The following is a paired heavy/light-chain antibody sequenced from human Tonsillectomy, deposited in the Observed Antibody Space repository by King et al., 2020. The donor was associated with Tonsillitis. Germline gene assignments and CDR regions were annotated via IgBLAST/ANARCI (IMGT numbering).Light chain of an antibody. J-gene: IGKJ2*01. CDR3: QQYYSYPYT. CDR2: GAS. V-gene: IGKV1-8*01. Sequence: AIRMTQSPSSFSASTGDRVTITCRASQGISSYLAWYQQKPGKAPKLLIYGASTLQSGVPSRFSGSGSGTDFTLTISCLQSEDFATYYCQQYYSYPYTFGQGTKLEIK. CDR1: QGISSY.
Heavy chain of an antibody. Sequence: QVQLVESGGGVVQPGRSLRLSCAASGFTFSSYAMHWVRQAPGKGLGWVALISYDGSNKYYADSVKGRFTISRDNSKSTLYLQMNSLRAEDTAVYYCARVRGALGSYSDAFDIWGQGTMVTVSS. J-gene: IGHJ3*02. CDR1: GFTFSSYA. V-gene: IGHV3-30-3*01. CDR3: ARVRGALGSYSDAFDI. D-gene: IGHD1-26*01. CDR2: ISYDGSNK.